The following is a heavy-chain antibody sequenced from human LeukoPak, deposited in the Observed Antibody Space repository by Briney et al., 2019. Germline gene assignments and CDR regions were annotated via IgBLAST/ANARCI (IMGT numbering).Heavy chain of an antibody. J-gene: IGHJ4*02. Sequence: PSETLSLTCSVSGDPMSNTVYYWGWIRQPPGKGLEWIGSIYFSGSTYYNPSVKSRVTMSLDTSKNQFSLRLNSVTAADTAVYYCARHKEGAGSYCDYWGQGTQVTVSS. CDR1: GDPMSNTVYY. D-gene: IGHD3-10*01. V-gene: IGHV4-39*01. CDR2: IYFSGST. CDR3: ARHKEGAGSYCDY.